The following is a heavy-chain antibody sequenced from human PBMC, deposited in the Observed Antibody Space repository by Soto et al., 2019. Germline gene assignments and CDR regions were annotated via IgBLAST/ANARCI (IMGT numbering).Heavy chain of an antibody. V-gene: IGHV3-23*01. CDR1: GFTFSSYV. CDR2: IRSSDANT. Sequence: EVQLLESGGGLVQPGGSLRLSCAASGFTFSSYVMSWVRQAPGKGLEWVSTIRSSDANTYYADSVKGRFSISKDNSKNTLYLQMTDLRAEDTAKYYCAREYCTSGGCCSGSVDYYGMGVWGQGCTVTGSS. CDR3: AREYCTSGGCCSGSVDYYGMGV. D-gene: IGHD2-15*01. J-gene: IGHJ6*02.